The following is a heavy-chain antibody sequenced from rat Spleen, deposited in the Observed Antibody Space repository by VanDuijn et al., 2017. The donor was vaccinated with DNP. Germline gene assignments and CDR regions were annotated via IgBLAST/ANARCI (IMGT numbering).Heavy chain of an antibody. V-gene: IGHV5S10*01. CDR3: TTHGSIATISTGAMDV. J-gene: IGHJ4*01. CDR2: IIYDGSGT. D-gene: IGHD1-2*01. Sequence: EVQLVESGGGLVQPGRSLKLSCEASGFTFSDYSMAWVRQAPKKGLEWVAMIIYDGSGTYYGDSVKGRFTISRDNAKNTQDLQMDSLRSEDTATYYCTTHGSIATISTGAMDVWGQGTSVTVSS. CDR1: GFTFSDYS.